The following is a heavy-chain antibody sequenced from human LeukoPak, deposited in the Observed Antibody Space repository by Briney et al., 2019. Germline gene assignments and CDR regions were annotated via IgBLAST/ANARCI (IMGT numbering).Heavy chain of an antibody. CDR1: GFTFTNYV. J-gene: IGHJ5*02. Sequence: GGSLRLSCAASGFTFTNYVMTWVRQAPGKGLEWLSGISVSGADTYYADSVKGRFTISRDNAKNSLYLQMNSLRAEDTAVYYCARATPNWFDPWGQGTLVTVSS. V-gene: IGHV3-23*01. CDR2: ISVSGADT. CDR3: ARATPNWFDP.